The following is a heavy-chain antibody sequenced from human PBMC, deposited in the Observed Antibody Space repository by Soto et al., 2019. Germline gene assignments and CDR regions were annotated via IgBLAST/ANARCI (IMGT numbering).Heavy chain of an antibody. Sequence: QVQLVESGGGLVKPGGSLRLSCATSGFIFSDYYMHWIRQAPGKGLEWISYISGNGRIIQYADSAKGRFTISRDNAQNSLYLPMNSLRAEVTALYFCARDFDADSRTDFDYWGQGTLVTVSS. CDR1: GFIFSDYY. D-gene: IGHD4-17*01. J-gene: IGHJ4*02. CDR3: ARDFDADSRTDFDY. CDR2: ISGNGRII. V-gene: IGHV3-11*01.